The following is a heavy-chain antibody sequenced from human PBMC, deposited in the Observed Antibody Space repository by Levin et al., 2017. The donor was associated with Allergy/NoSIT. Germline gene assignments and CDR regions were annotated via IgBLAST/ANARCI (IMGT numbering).Heavy chain of an antibody. V-gene: IGHV4-39*01. D-gene: IGHD2-15*01. CDR2: IYYTGGT. CDR3: ARQGYCSGDNCYPTYDS. CDR1: GGSISSNNYY. Sequence: SQTLSLTCTVSGGSISSNNYYWGWIRQPPGKGLEWIGNIYYTGGTYCNPSLKTRVTISVDTSKNQFSLKLSSVTAADTALYYCARQGYCSGDNCYPTYDSWGQGTLVTVSS. J-gene: IGHJ4*02.